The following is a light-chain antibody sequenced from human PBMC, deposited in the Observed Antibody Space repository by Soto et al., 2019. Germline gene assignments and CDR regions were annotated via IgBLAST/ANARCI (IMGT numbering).Light chain of an antibody. J-gene: IGLJ3*02. CDR2: LNNDGSH. CDR1: SGHTSYA. Sequence: QLVLTQPPSASASPGASVKLTCTLSSGHTSYAIAWHQQQPEKGPRFLMNLNNDGSHIKGDGIPDRFSGSSSGAERYLTISSLQSEDEADYYCQTWGTGMVFGGGTKLTVL. V-gene: IGLV4-69*01. CDR3: QTWGTGMV.